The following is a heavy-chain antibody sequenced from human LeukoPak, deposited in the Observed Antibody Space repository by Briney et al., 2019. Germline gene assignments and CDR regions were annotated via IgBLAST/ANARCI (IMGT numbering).Heavy chain of an antibody. D-gene: IGHD6-19*01. CDR3: ATPQWLGRGDWFDP. V-gene: IGHV4-59*12. Sequence: SETLSLTCNVSGGSIRGYYWSWIRQPPGKGLEWFGYIYSSGSTNYNPSLKSRVTISVDTSKNQFSLKLSSVTAADTAVYYCATPQWLGRGDWFDPWGQGTLVTVSS. CDR2: IYSSGST. CDR1: GGSIRGYY. J-gene: IGHJ5*02.